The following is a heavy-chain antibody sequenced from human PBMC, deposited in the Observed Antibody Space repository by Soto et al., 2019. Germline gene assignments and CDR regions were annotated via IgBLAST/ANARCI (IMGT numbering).Heavy chain of an antibody. Sequence: GGSLRLSCAASGFTFSSYGMHWVRQAPGKGLEWVSVIRQTSTNTYYADSVKGRFTISRDNAKNSMYLQTDSLSPEDTAIYYCARAGKNSGYFYKFDYWGQGALVTVAS. D-gene: IGHD3-22*01. V-gene: IGHV3-33*01. J-gene: IGHJ4*02. CDR1: GFTFSSYG. CDR2: IRQTSTNT. CDR3: ARAGKNSGYFYKFDY.